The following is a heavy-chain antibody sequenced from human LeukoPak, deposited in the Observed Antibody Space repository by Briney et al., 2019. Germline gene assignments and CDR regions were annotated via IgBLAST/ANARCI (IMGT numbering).Heavy chain of an antibody. CDR3: AREEWNLVLNWFDP. D-gene: IGHD3-3*01. CDR1: GDSVSSNSAA. CDR2: TYYRSKWYN. J-gene: IGHJ5*02. V-gene: IGHV6-1*01. Sequence: SQTFSFTCAISGDSVSSNSAAWNWIRQSPSRGLEWLGRTYYRSKWYNDYAVSVKSRITIDPDTSKNQFSLQLNSVTPEDTAVYYCAREEWNLVLNWFDPWGQGTLVTVSS.